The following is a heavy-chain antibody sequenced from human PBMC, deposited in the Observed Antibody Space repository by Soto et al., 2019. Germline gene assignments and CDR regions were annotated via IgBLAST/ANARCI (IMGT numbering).Heavy chain of an antibody. D-gene: IGHD3-22*01. J-gene: IGHJ3*02. CDR2: ISAYNGNT. V-gene: IGHV1-18*01. CDR1: GYTFTSYG. Sequence: QVQLVQSGAEVKKPGASVKVSCKASGYTFTSYGISWVRQAPGQGLEWMGWISAYNGNTNYAQKLQGRVTMTTDTATSTAYMELRSLRSDDTAVYYCARGGAITMIVVAGDHAFDIWGQGTMVTVSS. CDR3: ARGGAITMIVVAGDHAFDI.